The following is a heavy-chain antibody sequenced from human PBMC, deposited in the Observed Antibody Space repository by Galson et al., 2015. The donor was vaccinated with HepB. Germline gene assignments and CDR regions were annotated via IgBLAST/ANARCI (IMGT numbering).Heavy chain of an antibody. J-gene: IGHJ4*02. D-gene: IGHD3-10*01. CDR3: VKDEGTHLKEDFDY. CDR1: GFTFSSYA. CDR2: ISSNGGST. Sequence: SLRLSCAASGFTFSSYAMHWVRQAPGKGLEYVSAISSNGGSTYYADSVKGRFTISRDNSKNTLYLQMSSLRAEDTAVYYCVKDEGTHLKEDFDYWGQGTLVTVSS. V-gene: IGHV3-64D*06.